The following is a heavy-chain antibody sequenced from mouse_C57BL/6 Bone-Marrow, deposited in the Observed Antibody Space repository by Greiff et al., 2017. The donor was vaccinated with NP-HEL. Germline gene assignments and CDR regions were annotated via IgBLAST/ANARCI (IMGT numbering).Heavy chain of an antibody. Sequence: EVHLVESGGDLVKPGGSLKLSCAASGFTFSSYGMSWVRQTPDKRLEWVATISSGGSYTYYPDSVKGRFTISRDNAKNTLYLKMSSLKSEDTAMDYCASLWLRRGRYYAMDYWGQGTSVTVSS. V-gene: IGHV5-6*01. CDR1: GFTFSSYG. D-gene: IGHD2-2*01. J-gene: IGHJ4*01. CDR3: ASLWLRRGRYYAMDY. CDR2: ISSGGSYT.